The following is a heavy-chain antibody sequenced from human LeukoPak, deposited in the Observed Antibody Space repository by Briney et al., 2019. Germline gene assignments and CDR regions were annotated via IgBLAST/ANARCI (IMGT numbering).Heavy chain of an antibody. CDR1: GGSFSGYY. J-gene: IGHJ4*02. D-gene: IGHD6-13*01. CDR3: AISMAAAGTDFDY. CDR2: INHSGST. V-gene: IGHV4-34*01. Sequence: SETLSLTCAVYGGSFSGYYWSWIRQPPGKGLEWIGEINHSGSTNYNPSLKSRVTISVDTSKNQFSLKLSSVTAADTAVYYCAISMAAAGTDFDYWGQGTLVTVSS.